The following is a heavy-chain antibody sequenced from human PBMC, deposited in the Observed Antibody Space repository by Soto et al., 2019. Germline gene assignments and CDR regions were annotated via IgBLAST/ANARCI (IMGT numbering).Heavy chain of an antibody. CDR1: GFTFSSYG. CDR2: ISYDGSNK. Sequence: GGSLRLSCAASGFTFSSYGMHWVRQAPGKGLEWVAVISYDGSNKYYADSVKGRFTISRDNSKNTLYLQMNSLRAEDTAVYYCAKDPASSGWYSNYFDYWGQGTLVTVSS. V-gene: IGHV3-30*18. D-gene: IGHD6-19*01. J-gene: IGHJ4*02. CDR3: AKDPASSGWYSNYFDY.